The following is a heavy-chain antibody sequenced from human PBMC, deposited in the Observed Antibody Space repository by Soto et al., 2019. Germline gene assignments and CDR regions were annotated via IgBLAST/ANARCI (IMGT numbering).Heavy chain of an antibody. J-gene: IGHJ3*01. CDR2: IRHDGSDK. V-gene: IGHV3-7*01. CDR1: RFTFSVYW. CDR3: ARDTLSAFDV. Sequence: GGSLRLSCTASRFTFSVYWMSWVRQTPGKGLEWVANIRHDGSDKFYVDSVKGRFTVSRDNAKNSLYLQMTGLRAEDTAVYYCARDTLSAFDVWGQGTMVTVSS. D-gene: IGHD3-16*01.